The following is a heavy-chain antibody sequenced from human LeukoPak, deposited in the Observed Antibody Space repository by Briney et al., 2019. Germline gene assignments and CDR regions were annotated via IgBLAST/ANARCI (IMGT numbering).Heavy chain of an antibody. J-gene: IGHJ4*02. D-gene: IGHD3-10*01. Sequence: GGSLRLSCAASGFTFSSYGMNWFRQAPGKGLEWVPYISGGTIHYADSVKGRFAISRDNAKNELYLQMNSLRAEDTAVYYCARDQRGDRKDYWGQGTLVTVSS. V-gene: IGHV3-48*01. CDR2: ISGGTI. CDR1: GFTFSSYG. CDR3: ARDQRGDRKDY.